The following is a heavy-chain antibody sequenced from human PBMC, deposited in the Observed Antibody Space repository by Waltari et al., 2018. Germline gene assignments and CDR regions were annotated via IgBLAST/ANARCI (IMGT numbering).Heavy chain of an antibody. CDR2: INHSGST. V-gene: IGHV4-34*01. J-gene: IGHJ6*02. Sequence: QVQLQQWGAGLLKPSETLSLTCAVYGGSFRGYYWRWIRQPPGKGLEWIGEINHSGSTNYNPSLKSRVTISVDTSKNQFSLKLSSVTAADTAVYYCARGGLKTGTYYDFWSGYYPPIHRYYYYYGMDVWGQGTTVTVSS. CDR3: ARGGLKTGTYYDFWSGYYPPIHRYYYYYGMDV. D-gene: IGHD3-3*01. CDR1: GGSFRGYY.